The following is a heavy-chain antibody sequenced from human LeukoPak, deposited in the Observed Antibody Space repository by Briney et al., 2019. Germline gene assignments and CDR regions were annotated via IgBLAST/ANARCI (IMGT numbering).Heavy chain of an antibody. D-gene: IGHD6-6*01. V-gene: IGHV4-59*08. J-gene: IGHJ4*02. CDR3: ARIKSSVPYFDY. CDR2: IYYTGST. CDR1: GGSISGYY. Sequence: SETLSLTRSVSGGSISGYYWSRMRQPPGKGLEWIGYIYYTGSTNYNPSLKSRVTISVDTSMNQFSLKLSSVTAADTAVYYCARIKSSVPYFDYWGGGSVHSVPS.